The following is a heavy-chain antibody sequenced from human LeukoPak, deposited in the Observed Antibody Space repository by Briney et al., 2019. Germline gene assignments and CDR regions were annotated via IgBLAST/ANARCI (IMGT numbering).Heavy chain of an antibody. CDR3: AKDARGDGGWYGFGGQIFHGMDV. J-gene: IGHJ6*02. D-gene: IGHD6-19*01. V-gene: IGHV3-30*18. CDR1: GFTFSSYG. CDR2: ISHDESNK. Sequence: GGSLRLSCVASGFTFSSYGMHWVRQAPGKGLEWVAVISHDESNKYYAGSVKGRFTISRDNSKNTLYLQMNSLRAEDTAVYYCAKDARGDGGWYGFGGQIFHGMDVWGQGTTVTVSS.